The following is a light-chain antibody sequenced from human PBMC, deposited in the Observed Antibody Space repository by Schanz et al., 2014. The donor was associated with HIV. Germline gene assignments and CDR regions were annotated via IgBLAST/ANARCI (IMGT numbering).Light chain of an antibody. CDR1: SSDVGSYDR. CDR3: CSYADGGTYV. J-gene: IGLJ1*01. Sequence: QSALTQPPSVSGSPGQSVTISCTGTSSDVGSYDRVSWYLQPPGTAPKLMIYEVNQRPSGVPDRFSGSKSGNTASLTVSGLQADDEADYYCCSYADGGTYVFGTGTKLTVL. CDR2: EVN. V-gene: IGLV2-18*02.